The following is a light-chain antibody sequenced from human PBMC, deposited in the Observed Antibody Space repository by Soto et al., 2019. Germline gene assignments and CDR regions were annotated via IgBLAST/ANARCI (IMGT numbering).Light chain of an antibody. CDR3: QQYMSSVA. J-gene: IGKJ1*01. Sequence: EIVLTQSPGSLSLSPGERATLSCRASQSVDSTFFAWYQKTPGQAPRLLMYGGSKRATGIPDRFSVSGSGSDFNLTISRLEPEDFAVYYCQQYMSSVAFGQGTRVEIK. V-gene: IGKV3-20*01. CDR1: QSVDSTF. CDR2: GGS.